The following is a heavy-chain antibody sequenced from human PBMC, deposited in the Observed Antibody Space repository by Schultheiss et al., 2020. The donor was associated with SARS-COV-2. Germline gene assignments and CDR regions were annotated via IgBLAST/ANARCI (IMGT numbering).Heavy chain of an antibody. J-gene: IGHJ4*02. V-gene: IGHV2-70*16. CDR2: IDWDGTK. Sequence: QTLSLTCTVPGGSVNNGDYCWNWIRQPPGKGLEWIARIDWDGTKFYSTSLKTRLTISKDTSKNQVVLTMTNLDPVDTATYYCARTIGYYFDYWGQGTLVTGSS. CDR1: GGSVNNGDYC. CDR3: ARTIGYYFDY. D-gene: IGHD3-16*01.